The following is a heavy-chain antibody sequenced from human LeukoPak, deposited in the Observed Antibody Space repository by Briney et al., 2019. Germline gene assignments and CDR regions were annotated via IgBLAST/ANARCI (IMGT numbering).Heavy chain of an antibody. J-gene: IGHJ3*02. Sequence: GGSLRLPCAASGFTFSSFWMSWVRQAPGKGLEWVANINQDGSEKYYVDSVKGRCTISRDNAKNSLYLQMSSLRAEDTAVYYCASSGSSWYGAFDIWGQGTMVTVSS. CDR3: ASSGSSWYGAFDI. CDR1: GFTFSSFW. CDR2: INQDGSEK. V-gene: IGHV3-7*01. D-gene: IGHD6-13*01.